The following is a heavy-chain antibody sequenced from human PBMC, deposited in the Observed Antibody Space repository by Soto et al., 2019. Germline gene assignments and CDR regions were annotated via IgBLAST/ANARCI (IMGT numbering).Heavy chain of an antibody. CDR3: ARVVILVPTASTNYGYRMDG. CDR1: GGTFSNYA. V-gene: IGHV1-69*01. CDR2: IIPIAGTV. D-gene: IGHD2-2*01. J-gene: IGHJ6*02. Sequence: QVQLVQSGAEVRKPGSSVTVSCKASGGTFSNYAISWVRQAPGQGLEWMGGIIPIAGTVSYAQKYQGRVTTTAHEPTTTAYVELSSLRLEDTAVYYCARVVILVPTASTNYGYRMDGWGPGTTVTVSS.